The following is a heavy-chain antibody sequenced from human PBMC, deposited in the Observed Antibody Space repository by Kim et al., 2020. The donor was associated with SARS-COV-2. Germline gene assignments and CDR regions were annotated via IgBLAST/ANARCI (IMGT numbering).Heavy chain of an antibody. CDR1: GYTFTSYS. D-gene: IGHD2-2*01. J-gene: IGHJ5*02. Sequence: ASVKVSCKASGYTFTSYSMHWVRQAPGQRPEWMGWINVGTGDRKYSQKFQDRLTFTRDNSASTAYMELSSLRSEDTAVNYCARPRVPAANVFDPWGQGTL. CDR3: ARPRVPAANVFDP. V-gene: IGHV1-3*01. CDR2: INVGTGDR.